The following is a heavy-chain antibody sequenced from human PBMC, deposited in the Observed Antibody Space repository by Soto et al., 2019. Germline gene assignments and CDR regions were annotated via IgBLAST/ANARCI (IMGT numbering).Heavy chain of an antibody. CDR1: GDSINSGGYY. CDR2: ISYSGTT. D-gene: IGHD3-10*01. J-gene: IGHJ6*02. CDR3: ARDGMVRGVPFGVDF. V-gene: IGHV4-31*03. Sequence: QVQLQESGPGLVKPSQTLSLTCTVSGDSINSGGYYWSWIRQHPGKGLEWIGYISYSGTTHYNPALESRVTISRDTSKNQFSLKLSSLTAADTAVYFCARDGMVRGVPFGVDFWGRGTTVTVSS.